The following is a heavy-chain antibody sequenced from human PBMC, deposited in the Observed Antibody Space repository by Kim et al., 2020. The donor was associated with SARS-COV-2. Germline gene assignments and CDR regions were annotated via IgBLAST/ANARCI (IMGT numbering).Heavy chain of an antibody. Sequence: ASVKVSCKASGYTFTSYAMNWVRQAPGQGLEWMGWINTNTGNPTYAQGFTGRFVFSLDTSVSTAYLQISSLKAEDTAVYYCARDGSGWIQLWSWYFDLWGRGTLVTVSS. CDR1: GYTFTSYA. V-gene: IGHV7-4-1*02. CDR3: ARDGSGWIQLWSWYFDL. D-gene: IGHD5-18*01. CDR2: INTNTGNP. J-gene: IGHJ2*01.